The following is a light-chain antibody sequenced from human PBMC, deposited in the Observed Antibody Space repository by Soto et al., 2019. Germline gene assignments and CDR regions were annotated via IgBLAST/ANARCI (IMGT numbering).Light chain of an antibody. J-gene: IGKJ1*01. Sequence: EIVLTQSPGTLSLSPGEGATLSCRASQSISGSYLDWYQQKPGQAPRLLIYAASRRATGIPDRFSASGSGTDFTLTISRLEAEDFAVYYCQHYGNSVWTFGQGTKVEMK. CDR3: QHYGNSVWT. V-gene: IGKV3-20*01. CDR1: QSISGSY. CDR2: AAS.